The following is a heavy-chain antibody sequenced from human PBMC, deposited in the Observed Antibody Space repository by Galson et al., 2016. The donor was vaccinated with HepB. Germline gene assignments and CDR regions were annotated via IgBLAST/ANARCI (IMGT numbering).Heavy chain of an antibody. CDR2: ISRTSDKI. D-gene: IGHD6-19*01. Sequence: LRLSCAASGFTFSTFSMNWVRQAPGKGLEWIAYISRTSDKIYYADSLKGRVTISRDNAKNSLSLQVNSLRDEDTAIYYCARSTVAGTIQYWGRGTLITVSS. V-gene: IGHV3-48*02. J-gene: IGHJ4*02. CDR1: GFTFSTFS. CDR3: ARSTVAGTIQY.